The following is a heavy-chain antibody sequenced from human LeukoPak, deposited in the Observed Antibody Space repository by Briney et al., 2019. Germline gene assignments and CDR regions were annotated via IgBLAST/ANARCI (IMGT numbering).Heavy chain of an antibody. D-gene: IGHD2-2*01. Sequence: GGSLRLSCAASGFTFSSYGMHWVRQAPGKGLEWVAVISYDGSNKYYADSVKGRFHIPRDNSKNTLYLQMNTLRPEDTAVYYCAKGVRPRPGLVVPAAMGDAFDIWGQGTRVTVSS. CDR1: GFTFSSYG. CDR3: AKGVRPRPGLVVPAAMGDAFDI. V-gene: IGHV3-30*18. CDR2: ISYDGSNK. J-gene: IGHJ3*02.